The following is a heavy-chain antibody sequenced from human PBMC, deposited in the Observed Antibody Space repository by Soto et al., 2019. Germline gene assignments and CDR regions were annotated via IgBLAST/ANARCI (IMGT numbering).Heavy chain of an antibody. CDR1: GYTLTELS. CDR2: FDPEDGET. CDR3: ATDGYYDSSGYYAFDI. V-gene: IGHV1-24*01. Sequence: ASVKVSCKVSGYTLTELSMHWVRQAPGKGLEWMGGFDPEDGETIYAQKFQGRVTMTEDTSTETAYMELSSLRSEDTAVYYCATDGYYDSSGYYAFDIWGQGTMVTVSS. J-gene: IGHJ3*02. D-gene: IGHD3-22*01.